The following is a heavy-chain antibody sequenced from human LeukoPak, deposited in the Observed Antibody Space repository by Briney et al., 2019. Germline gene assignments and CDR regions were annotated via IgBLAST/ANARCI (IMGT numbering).Heavy chain of an antibody. CDR3: AREIGPGPNWFDP. V-gene: IGHV4-61*01. CDR1: GGSISSSNYY. CDR2: IYYSGST. D-gene: IGHD1-14*01. J-gene: IGHJ5*02. Sequence: SETLSLTCTVSGGSISSSNYYWSWIRQPPGKGLEWIGYIYYSGSTNYNPSLKSRVTISVDTSKNQFSLKLSSVTAADTAVYYCAREIGPGPNWFDPWGQGTLVTVSS.